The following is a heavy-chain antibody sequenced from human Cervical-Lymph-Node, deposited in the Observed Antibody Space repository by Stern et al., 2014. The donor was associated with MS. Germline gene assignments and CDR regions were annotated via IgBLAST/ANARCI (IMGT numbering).Heavy chain of an antibody. CDR2: ITNSVDDA. Sequence: EVQLVESGGGLVLPGGSLSLSCAASGFSFSSFAMNWVRQAPGKGLEWVASITNSVDDAHYADSVRGRFTISRDNSKNALFLRMSSLRAEDTAVYYCAKEGGGYNTGFFFDYWGQGALVTVSS. CDR1: GFSFSSFA. CDR3: AKEGGGYNTGFFFDY. V-gene: IGHV3-23*04. J-gene: IGHJ4*02. D-gene: IGHD3-22*01.